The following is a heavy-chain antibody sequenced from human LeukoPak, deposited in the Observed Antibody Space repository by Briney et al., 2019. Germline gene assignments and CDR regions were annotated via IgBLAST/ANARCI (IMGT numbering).Heavy chain of an antibody. CDR3: TSRRRYSYGYYFDY. J-gene: IGHJ4*02. CDR1: GFTFGDYA. V-gene: IGHV3-49*04. D-gene: IGHD5-18*01. Sequence: PGRSLRLSCTASGFTFGDYAMSWVRQAPGKGREWVGFIRSKAYGGTTEYAASVKGRFTISRDDSKSIAYLQMNSLKTEDTAVYYCTSRRRYSYGYYFDYWGQGTLVTVSS. CDR2: IRSKAYGGTT.